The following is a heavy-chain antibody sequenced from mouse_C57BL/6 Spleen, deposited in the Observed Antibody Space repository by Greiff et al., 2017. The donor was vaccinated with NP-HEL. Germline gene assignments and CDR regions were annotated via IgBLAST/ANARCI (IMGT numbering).Heavy chain of an antibody. CDR1: GFTFSDYY. CDR3: ARGGVTTVVATKGDYAMDY. J-gene: IGHJ4*01. D-gene: IGHD1-1*01. CDR2: ISNGGGST. V-gene: IGHV5-12*01. Sequence: EVKLVESGGGLVQPGGSLKLSCAASGFTFSDYYMYWVRQTPEKRLEWVAYISNGGGSTYYPDTVKGRFTISRDNAKNTLYLQMSRLKSEDTAMYYCARGGVTTVVATKGDYAMDYWGQGTSVTVSS.